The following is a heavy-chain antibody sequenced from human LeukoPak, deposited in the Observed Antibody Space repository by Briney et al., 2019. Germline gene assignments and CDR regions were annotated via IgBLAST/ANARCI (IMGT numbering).Heavy chain of an antibody. J-gene: IGHJ4*02. CDR1: GGSISSYH. D-gene: IGHD3/OR15-3a*01. V-gene: IGHV4-59*08. Sequence: SETLSLTCTVSGGSISSYHWSWLRQPPGKGLECIGFIYYSGSTNYNPSLTSRVTISVDTSKNQFSLRLTSVTAADTAVYYCARQTGSGLFILPGGQGTLVTVSS. CDR3: ARQTGSGLFILP. CDR2: IYYSGST.